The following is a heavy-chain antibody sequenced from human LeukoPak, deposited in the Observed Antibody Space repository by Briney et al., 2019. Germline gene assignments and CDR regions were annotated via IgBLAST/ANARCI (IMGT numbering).Heavy chain of an antibody. CDR2: IIPIFGTA. V-gene: IGHV1-69*06. J-gene: IGHJ6*03. CDR1: GYTFTSYA. D-gene: IGHD3-10*01. CDR3: ARVASRVGDFMVRGVIIDYYYYYMDV. Sequence: SVKVSCKTSGYTFTSYAMNWVRQAPGQGLEWMGGIIPIFGTANYAQKFQGRVTITADKSTSTAYMELSSLRSEDTAVYYCARVASRVGDFMVRGVIIDYYYYYMDVWGKGTTVTVSS.